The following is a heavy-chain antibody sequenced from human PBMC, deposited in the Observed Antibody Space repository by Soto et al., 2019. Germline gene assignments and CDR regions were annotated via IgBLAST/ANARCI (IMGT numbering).Heavy chain of an antibody. D-gene: IGHD4-17*01. CDR2: IYYTGST. CDR3: TRVGGYYGDYPNFDY. Sequence: SETLSLTCTVSGSSISPFYWSWIRRPPGRGLEWIGYIYYTGSTKYNPSLKSRVTLSLGTSRNQLSLKLSSVTAADTAVYFCTRVGGYYGDYPNFDYWGPGTLVTVSS. CDR1: GSSISPFY. J-gene: IGHJ4*02. V-gene: IGHV4-59*01.